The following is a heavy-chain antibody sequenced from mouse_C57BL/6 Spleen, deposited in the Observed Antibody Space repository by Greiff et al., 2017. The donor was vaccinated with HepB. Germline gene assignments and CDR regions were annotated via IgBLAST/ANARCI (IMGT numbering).Heavy chain of an antibody. CDR3: ARHYFAY. J-gene: IGHJ2*01. CDR1: GYTFTSYW. CDR2: IYPGSGST. Sequence: QVQLQQPGAELVKPGASVTMSCKASGYTFTSYWITWVKQRPGQGLEWIGDIYPGSGSTKYNEKFKSKATLTVDTSSSTAYMQPSSLTSEDSAVYYCARHYFAYWGQGTTLTVSS. V-gene: IGHV1-55*01.